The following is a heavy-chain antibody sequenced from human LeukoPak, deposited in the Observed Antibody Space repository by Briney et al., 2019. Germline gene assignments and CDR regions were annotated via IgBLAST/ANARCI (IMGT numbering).Heavy chain of an antibody. Sequence: GGSPRLSCAASGFTFSSYGMHWVRQAPGKGLEWVSGISWNSGSIGYADSVKGRFTISRDNAKNSLYLQMNSLRAEDTALYYCAKDRPDSSGWYSIDYWGQGTLVTVSS. CDR3: AKDRPDSSGWYSIDY. D-gene: IGHD6-19*01. J-gene: IGHJ4*02. V-gene: IGHV3-9*01. CDR1: GFTFSSYG. CDR2: ISWNSGSI.